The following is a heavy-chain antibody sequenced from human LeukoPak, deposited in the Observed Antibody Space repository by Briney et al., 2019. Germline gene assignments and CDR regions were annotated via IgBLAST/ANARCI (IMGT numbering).Heavy chain of an antibody. CDR3: ATVEMAKLGTDY. J-gene: IGHJ4*02. Sequence: SSETLSLTCAVYGGSFSGYYWSWIRQPPGKGLEWIGEINHSGSTNYNPSLKSRVTISVDTSKNQFSLKLSSVTAADTAVYYCATVEMAKLGTDYWGQGTLVTVSS. D-gene: IGHD5-24*01. V-gene: IGHV4-34*01. CDR1: GGSFSGYY. CDR2: INHSGST.